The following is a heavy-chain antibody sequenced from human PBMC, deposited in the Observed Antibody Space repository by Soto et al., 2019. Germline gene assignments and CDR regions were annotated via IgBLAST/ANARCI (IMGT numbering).Heavy chain of an antibody. CDR2: ISNDGSNE. J-gene: IGHJ4*02. CDR3: AKGEVRGIIPSYFDY. Sequence: GSLRLSCAGSGFTFRWFGMNWVRQAPGKGLEWVARISNDGSNEYYVDSVKGRFTISRDNSKNTLYLQMDSLRAEDTAVYYCAKGEVRGIIPSYFDYWGLGTLVTVSS. V-gene: IGHV3-30*18. CDR1: GFTFRWFG. D-gene: IGHD3-10*01.